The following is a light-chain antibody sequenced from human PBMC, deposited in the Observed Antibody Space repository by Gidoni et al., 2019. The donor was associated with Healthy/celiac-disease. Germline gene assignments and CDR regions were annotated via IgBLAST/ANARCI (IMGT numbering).Light chain of an antibody. V-gene: IGKV4-1*01. CDR3: QQYYSTPKWT. CDR1: QSVLYSSNNKNY. CDR2: WAS. Sequence: DIVMTQSPASLAVSLGERATINCKSSQSVLYSSNNKNYLAWYQQKPGQPPKLLIYWASTRESGVPDRFSGSGSGTVFTLTISSLQAEDVAVYYCQQYYSTPKWTFGQGTKVEIK. J-gene: IGKJ1*01.